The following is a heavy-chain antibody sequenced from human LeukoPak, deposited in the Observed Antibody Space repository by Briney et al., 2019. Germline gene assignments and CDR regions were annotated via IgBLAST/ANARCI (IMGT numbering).Heavy chain of an antibody. D-gene: IGHD6-13*01. CDR2: ISYDGSNK. Sequence: GGSLRLSCAASGFTFSTYAMSWVRQAPGKGLEWVAVISYDGSNKYYADSVKGRFTISRDNSKNTLYLQVNSLRAEDTAVYYCAKETAAGVTHYYYGMDVWGQGTTVTVSS. V-gene: IGHV3-30*18. J-gene: IGHJ6*02. CDR3: AKETAAGVTHYYYGMDV. CDR1: GFTFSTYA.